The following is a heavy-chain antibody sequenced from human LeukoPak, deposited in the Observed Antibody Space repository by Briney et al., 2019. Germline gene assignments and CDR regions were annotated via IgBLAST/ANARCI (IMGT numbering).Heavy chain of an antibody. CDR3: AKSNGYGLIDI. Sequence: SETLSLTCAVYGGSFSGYQWSWIRQPPGKGLEWIGEINHSGSTNYNPSLKSRVTISVDTSKNHFSLKVSSVTAADTAVYYCAKSNGYGLIDIWGQGTMVTVSS. CDR1: GGSFSGYQ. CDR2: INHSGST. V-gene: IGHV4-34*01. D-gene: IGHD3-10*01. J-gene: IGHJ3*02.